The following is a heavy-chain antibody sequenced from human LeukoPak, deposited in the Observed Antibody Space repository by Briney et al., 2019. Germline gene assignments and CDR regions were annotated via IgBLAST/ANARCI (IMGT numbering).Heavy chain of an antibody. D-gene: IGHD3-22*01. CDR1: GGTFSSYA. CDR3: ARSTYYYDSSGYYLPFHFDY. V-gene: IGHV1-69*01. CDR2: IIPIFGTA. J-gene: IGHJ4*02. Sequence: GASVKVSCKASGGTFSSYAISWVRQAPGQGLEWMGGIIPIFGTANYAQTFQGRVTITADESTSTAYMELSSLRSEDTAVYYCARSTYYYDSSGYYLPFHFDYWGQGTLVTVSS.